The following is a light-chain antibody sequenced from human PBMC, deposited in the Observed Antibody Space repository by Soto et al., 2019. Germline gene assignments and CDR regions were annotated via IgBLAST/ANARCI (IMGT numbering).Light chain of an antibody. V-gene: IGLV2-14*03. J-gene: IGLJ1*01. CDR3: TSYRRGPLYV. CDR2: DVT. Sequence: ALTQPASVSGSPGQSITISCTGISADVGTSNFVSWYQHHPGKAPRLIIYDVTDRPSGVSNRFSGSKSGDTASLTISGLQAEDEADYYCTSYRRGPLYVFGTGTKVTVL. CDR1: SADVGTSNF.